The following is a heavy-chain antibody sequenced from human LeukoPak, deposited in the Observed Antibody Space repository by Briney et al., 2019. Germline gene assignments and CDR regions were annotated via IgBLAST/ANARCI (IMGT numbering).Heavy chain of an antibody. J-gene: IGHJ2*01. Sequence: PGGSLRLSCAASGFTFSKDDFHWVRQAPGKGQELVAAIGVTGDTYYADSVKGRFTISREDAANSLYLQMRSRGAGDTALYYCTKEFCGSRAACAGGSYYDFWGRGALVTVSS. CDR3: TKEFCGSRAACAGGSYYDF. V-gene: IGHV3-13*01. CDR1: GFTFSKDD. CDR2: IGVTGDT. D-gene: IGHD2-15*01.